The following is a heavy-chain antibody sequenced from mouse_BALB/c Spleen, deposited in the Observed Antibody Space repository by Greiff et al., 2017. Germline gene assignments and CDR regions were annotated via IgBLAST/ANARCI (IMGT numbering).Heavy chain of an antibody. CDR3: ARHEGTTVVGRNYYAMDY. J-gene: IGHJ4*01. V-gene: IGHV5-6-2*01. CDR2: INSNGGST. Sequence: EVQLVESGGGLVKLGGSLKLSCAASGFTFSSYYMSWVRQTPEKRLELVAAINSNGGSTYYPDTVKGRFTISRDNAKNTLYLQMSSLKSEDTALYYCARHEGTTVVGRNYYAMDYWGQGTSVTVSS. CDR1: GFTFSSYY. D-gene: IGHD1-1*01.